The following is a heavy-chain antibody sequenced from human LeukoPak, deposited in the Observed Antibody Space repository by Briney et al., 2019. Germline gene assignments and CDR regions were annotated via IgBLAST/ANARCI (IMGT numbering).Heavy chain of an antibody. V-gene: IGHV4-59*06. Sequence: SETLSLICTVSGGSISSYYWSWIRQPPGKGLEWIGYIYYSASTYYNPSLKSRVTISVDTSKNQFSLKLSSVTAADTAVYYCARASLWFGEYPDYYYYYGMDVWGQGTTVTVSS. CDR3: ARASLWFGEYPDYYYYYGMDV. CDR1: GGSISSYY. CDR2: IYYSAST. D-gene: IGHD3-10*01. J-gene: IGHJ6*02.